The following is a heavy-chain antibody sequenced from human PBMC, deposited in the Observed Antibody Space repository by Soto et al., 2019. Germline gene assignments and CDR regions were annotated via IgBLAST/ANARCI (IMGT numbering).Heavy chain of an antibody. D-gene: IGHD2-8*01. CDR3: ARGAGTKIIVLMDEGLEN. Sequence: QVQLVQSGAEVKKPGSSVRVSCKASGATLNTFINYGITWVRQAPGQGLEWMGGIIPVFGAANHAQKFQERVTISAEESKKTGKMELSSLTSEETAGDYCARGAGTKIIVLMDEGLENWGQGTMVTVSS. CDR2: IIPVFGAA. CDR1: GATLNTFINYG. J-gene: IGHJ3*02. V-gene: IGHV1-69*12.